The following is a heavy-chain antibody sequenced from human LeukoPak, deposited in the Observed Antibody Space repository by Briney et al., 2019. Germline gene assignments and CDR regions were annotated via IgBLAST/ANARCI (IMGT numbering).Heavy chain of an antibody. CDR2: IYHSGST. CDR1: GYSISSGYY. Sequence: SETLSLTCTVSGYSISSGYYWGWIRQPPGKGLEWIGSIYHSGSTYYNPSLKSRVTISVDTSKNQFSLNLSSVTAADTAVYYCARGGNGYSGLFRGPFDYWGQGTLVTVSS. V-gene: IGHV4-38-2*02. CDR3: ARGGNGYSGLFRGPFDY. J-gene: IGHJ4*02. D-gene: IGHD5-12*01.